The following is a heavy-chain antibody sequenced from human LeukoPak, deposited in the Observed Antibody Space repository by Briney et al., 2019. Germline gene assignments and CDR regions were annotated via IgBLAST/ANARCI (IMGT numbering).Heavy chain of an antibody. CDR3: ARARYSGSYYESLGDY. CDR1: GYTFTDYY. CDR2: INPDSGGT. J-gene: IGHJ4*02. V-gene: IGHV1-2*02. D-gene: IGHD1-26*01. Sequence: GASVKVSCKASGYTFTDYYLHWVRQAPGQGLEWMGSINPDSGGTKYAQNFQGRVTMTRDTSISTAYMELSRLRFDDTGVYYCARARYSGSYYESLGDYWGQGTLVTVSS.